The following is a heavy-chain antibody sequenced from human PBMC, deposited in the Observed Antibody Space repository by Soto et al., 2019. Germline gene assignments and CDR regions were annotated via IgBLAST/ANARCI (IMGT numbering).Heavy chain of an antibody. CDR1: GFSFRNYE. Sequence: PERSVRRSCTPSGFSFRNYELLWVRKAPGKGLAWVALISYDGDHNYYPDSARGRFTVSSDNFNNMLFLQMDSPTPGDTDAYYCAKKIMGYAAHSDALDVWPQVSTVTVTS. V-gene: IGHV3-30*18. J-gene: IGHJ6*02. CDR3: AKKIMGYAAHSDALDV. D-gene: IGHD5-12*01. CDR2: ISYDGDHN.